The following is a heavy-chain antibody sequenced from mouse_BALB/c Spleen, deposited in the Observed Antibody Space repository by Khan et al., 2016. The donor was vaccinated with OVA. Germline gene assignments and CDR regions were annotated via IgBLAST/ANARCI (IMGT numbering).Heavy chain of an antibody. CDR1: GYAFTHYF. D-gene: IGHD2-1*01. V-gene: IGHV1-54*01. Sequence: QVQLQQSGGEVIRPGTSVKVSCKASGYAFTHYFIEWVKQRPGQGLEWIGVINPGSGGTNYNEKFKGKATLTADKSSSTAYMQLSSLTSDDSAVYFCARDDYGNLRYFDYWGQGTTLTVSS. CDR3: ARDDYGNLRYFDY. J-gene: IGHJ2*01. CDR2: INPGSGGT.